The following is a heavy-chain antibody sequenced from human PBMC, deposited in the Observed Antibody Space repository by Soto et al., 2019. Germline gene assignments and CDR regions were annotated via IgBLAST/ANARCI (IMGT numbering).Heavy chain of an antibody. CDR2: IYYSGST. D-gene: IGHD3-16*02. Sequence: QVQLQESGPGLVKPSQTLSLTWTVSGGSISSGGYYWSWIRQHPGKGLEWIGYIYYSGSTYYNPSLKSRVTISVDTSKNQFSLKLSSVTAADTAVYYCARGGYDYVWGSYLMDVWGQGTTVTVSS. CDR1: GGSISSGGYY. J-gene: IGHJ6*02. CDR3: ARGGYDYVWGSYLMDV. V-gene: IGHV4-31*02.